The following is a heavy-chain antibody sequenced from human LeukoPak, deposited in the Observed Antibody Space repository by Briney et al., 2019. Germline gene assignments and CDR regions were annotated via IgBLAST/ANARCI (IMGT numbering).Heavy chain of an antibody. D-gene: IGHD5/OR15-5a*01. V-gene: IGHV4-4*02. Sequence: SETLSLTCAVSGGSISSSSWWSWVRQPPGKGLEWIGEVYHSGSPNYNPSFRGRVTILVDKSKNQFSLNLGSPTAADTAVYYCARDPNIVSTVTLRAFDIWGQGTMVTVSS. J-gene: IGHJ3*02. CDR1: GGSISSSSW. CDR3: ARDPNIVSTVTLRAFDI. CDR2: VYHSGSP.